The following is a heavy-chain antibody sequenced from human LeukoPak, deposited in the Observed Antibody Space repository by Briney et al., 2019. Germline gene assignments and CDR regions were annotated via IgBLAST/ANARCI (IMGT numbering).Heavy chain of an antibody. Sequence: PRGSPRPSSAASGFTSSAFGMSRVREAPGTGLRWGSAISGSGGSTSYADSVRGRFSISRDNSKNTLCLQMNSLRAGDTAVYYCAKDIINLVRRVRTPYFDDWGQGTLVTVSS. V-gene: IGHV3-23*01. D-gene: IGHD3-10*01. CDR3: AKDIINLVRRVRTPYFDD. CDR2: ISGSGGST. J-gene: IGHJ4*02. CDR1: GFTSSAFG.